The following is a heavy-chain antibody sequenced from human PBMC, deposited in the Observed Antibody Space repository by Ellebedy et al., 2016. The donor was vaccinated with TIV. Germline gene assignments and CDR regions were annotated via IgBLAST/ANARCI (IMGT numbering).Heavy chain of an antibody. V-gene: IGHV3-21*01. CDR2: ISGNGNYV. CDR3: ARVPSDY. Sequence: GGSLRLXXAASGFTFSDYTMTWVRQAPGKGLEWVSSISGNGNYVYYPDSLRGRFTISRDNTKNSLYLQMDGLRPEDTALYYCARVPSDYWGQGTLLVVSS. CDR1: GFTFSDYT. J-gene: IGHJ4*02.